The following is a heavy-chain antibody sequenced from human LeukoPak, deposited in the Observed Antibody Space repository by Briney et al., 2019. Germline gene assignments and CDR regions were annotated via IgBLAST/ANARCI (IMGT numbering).Heavy chain of an antibody. J-gene: IGHJ3*02. CDR3: ARDGWVGYYDSSGYYHSGAFDI. CDR1: SVSLTNYY. V-gene: IGHV4-59*01. D-gene: IGHD3-22*01. Sequence: ASETLSLTCTVSSVSLTNYYWSWIRQPPGKGLEWIGYIYYSGSTNYNPSLKSRVTISVDTSKNQFSLKLSSVTAADTAVYYCARDGWVGYYDSSGYYHSGAFDIWGQGTMVTVSS. CDR2: IYYSGST.